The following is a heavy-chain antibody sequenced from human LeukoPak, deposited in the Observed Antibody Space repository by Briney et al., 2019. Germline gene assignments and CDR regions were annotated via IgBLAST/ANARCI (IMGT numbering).Heavy chain of an antibody. CDR1: GFTFSRNA. CDR3: AKDGSWSCTD. Sequence: PGGSLRLSRAASGFTFSRNAIHWVRQGPGKGLEWVPYIAHHGSNKYYADSVKGRFTISRDNSKRTLYLQMNSLRADDTAVYYCAKDGSWSCTDWGQGTLVTVSS. J-gene: IGHJ4*02. V-gene: IGHV3-30*02. D-gene: IGHD2-8*02. CDR2: IAHHGSNK.